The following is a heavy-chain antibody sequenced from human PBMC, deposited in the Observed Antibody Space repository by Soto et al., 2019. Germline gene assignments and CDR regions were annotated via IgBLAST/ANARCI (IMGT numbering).Heavy chain of an antibody. J-gene: IGHJ5*02. V-gene: IGHV1-46*01. D-gene: IGHD4-17*01. CDR3: ANSYGDYEGWFDP. CDR2: INPSGGST. CDR1: GYTFTSYY. Sequence: ASGKVSCKASGYTFTSYYMHWVRQAPGQGLEWMGIINPSGGSTSYAQKFQGRVTMTRDTSTSTVYMELSSLRSEDTAVYYCANSYGDYEGWFDPWGQGTLVTVSS.